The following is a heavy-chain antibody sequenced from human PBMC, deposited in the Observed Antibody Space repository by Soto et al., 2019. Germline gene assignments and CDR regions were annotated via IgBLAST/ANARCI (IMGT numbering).Heavy chain of an antibody. Sequence: ASVKVSCKASSYTFTDYGITWVRQAPGQGLEWMGWINPYNGDTNYAENFQGRVTMTTDTSTNTADMELRSLRSDDTAVYYCARCNDFSAPQYYNWLDPWGQGTLGTVSS. V-gene: IGHV1-18*01. CDR3: ARCNDFSAPQYYNWLDP. J-gene: IGHJ5*02. CDR2: INPYNGDT. CDR1: SYTFTDYG. D-gene: IGHD3-3*01.